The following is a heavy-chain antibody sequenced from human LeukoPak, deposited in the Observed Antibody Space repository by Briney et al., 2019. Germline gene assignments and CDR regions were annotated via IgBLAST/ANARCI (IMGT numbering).Heavy chain of an antibody. CDR2: INPNSGGT. CDR1: GYTFTGYY. J-gene: IGHJ4*02. Sequence: ASVKVSCKASGYTFTGYYMHWVRQAPGQGLEWMGWINPNSGGTNYAQKFQGRVTMTRDTSISTAYMELSRLRSDDTAVYYCAGMTRPQSKYYFDYWGQGTLVTVSS. CDR3: AGMTRPQSKYYFDY. D-gene: IGHD4-4*01. V-gene: IGHV1-2*02.